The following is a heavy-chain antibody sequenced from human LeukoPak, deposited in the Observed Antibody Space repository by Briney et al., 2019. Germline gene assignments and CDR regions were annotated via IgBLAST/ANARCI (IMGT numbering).Heavy chain of an antibody. Sequence: QSGGSLRLSCAASGFTFSNSDMHWVRQAPGQGLEWVAVISSDGSKKYTADSVKGRFILSRDNSKNTLYLQMNSLTAEDTAVYYCAKVSTKTAWIGRYFFDCWGPGTLITVSS. CDR3: AKVSTKTAWIGRYFFDC. V-gene: IGHV3-30*18. CDR1: GFTFSNSD. D-gene: IGHD1-26*01. J-gene: IGHJ4*02. CDR2: ISSDGSKK.